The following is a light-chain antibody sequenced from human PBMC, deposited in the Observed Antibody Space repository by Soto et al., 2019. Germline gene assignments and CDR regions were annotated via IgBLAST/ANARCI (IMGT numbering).Light chain of an antibody. V-gene: IGLV2-14*01. CDR1: SSDIGAYNY. J-gene: IGLJ3*02. Sequence: QSALTQPASVSGSPGQSITISCTGASSDIGAYNYVSWHQQHPGKAPKLMIYGVSNRPSGVSNRFSGSKSGNTASLSISGLQAEDEADYYCSSYTTSSTWVFGGGTKVTVL. CDR3: SSYTTSSTWV. CDR2: GVS.